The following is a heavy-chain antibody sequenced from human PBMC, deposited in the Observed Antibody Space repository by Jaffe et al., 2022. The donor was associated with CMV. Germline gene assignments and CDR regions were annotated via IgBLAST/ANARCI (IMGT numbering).Heavy chain of an antibody. V-gene: IGHV3-9*01. CDR3: ARGVTGDLYGFDP. J-gene: IGHJ5*02. CDR1: GFTFDDYA. CDR2: ISWNSGSI. D-gene: IGHD7-27*01. Sequence: EVQLVESGGGLVQPGRSLRLSCAASGFTFDDYAMHWVRQAPGKGLEWVSGISWNSGSIGYADSVKGRFTISRDNAKNSLYLQMNSLRAEDTALYYCARGVTGDLYGFDPWGQGTLVTVSS.